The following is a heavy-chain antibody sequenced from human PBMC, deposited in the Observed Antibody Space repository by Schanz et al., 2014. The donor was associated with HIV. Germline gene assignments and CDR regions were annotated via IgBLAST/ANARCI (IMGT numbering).Heavy chain of an antibody. CDR1: GFTFSTSW. D-gene: IGHD3-3*01. V-gene: IGHV3-74*01. CDR2: ISSDGSST. J-gene: IGHJ6*02. Sequence: EVQVLESGGGIIQPGGSLRLSCAASGFTFSTSWMHWVRQAPGKGLVWVSRISSDGSSTSYADSVKGRFTISRDNAKNTLYLQTNSLRGEDTAVYYCAREASLEWLYVVDVWGQGTTVTVSS. CDR3: AREASLEWLYVVDV.